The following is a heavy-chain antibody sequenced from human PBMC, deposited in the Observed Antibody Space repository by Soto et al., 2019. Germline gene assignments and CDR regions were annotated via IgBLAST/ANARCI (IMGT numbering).Heavy chain of an antibody. CDR3: VKDEAVAGFGP. V-gene: IGHV3-64D*06. CDR1: GFIFSSYA. D-gene: IGHD6-13*01. J-gene: IGHJ5*02. Sequence: PGGSLRLSCSASGFIFSSYAMHWVRQAPGKGLEYVSAISSNGVSTYYADSVKGRFTISRDNSRNTLYLQMSSLRTEDTAVYYCVKDEAVAGFGPWGQGTLVTVSS. CDR2: ISSNGVST.